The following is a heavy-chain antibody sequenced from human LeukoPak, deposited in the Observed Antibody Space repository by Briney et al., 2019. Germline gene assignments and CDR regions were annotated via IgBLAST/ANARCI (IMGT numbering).Heavy chain of an antibody. D-gene: IGHD3-22*01. Sequence: GASVKVSCKASGGTFSSYAISWVRQAPGQGLEWMGRIIPILGIANYAQKFQGRVTITADKSTSTAYMELSSLRSEDTAVYYSARGLGDYYDTSDYYYAVPAHWGQGTLVTVSS. CDR3: ARGLGDYYDTSDYYYAVPAH. CDR1: GGTFSSYA. CDR2: IIPILGIA. J-gene: IGHJ4*02. V-gene: IGHV1-69*04.